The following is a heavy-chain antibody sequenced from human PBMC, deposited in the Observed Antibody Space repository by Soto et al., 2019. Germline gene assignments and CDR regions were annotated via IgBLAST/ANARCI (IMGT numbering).Heavy chain of an antibody. J-gene: IGHJ5*02. V-gene: IGHV4-59*01. Sequence: SETLSLTCTVSGGSISRYDWSLIRQPPGKGLKCIGDIYYSGSTNKNPYLKSRVTISGDTSKNQFSMKLSSVTAADTAVYYCAKGSRRNYYDSSLWFDPWGQGTLVT. CDR3: AKGSRRNYYDSSLWFDP. CDR2: IYYSGST. CDR1: GGSISRYD. D-gene: IGHD3-22*01.